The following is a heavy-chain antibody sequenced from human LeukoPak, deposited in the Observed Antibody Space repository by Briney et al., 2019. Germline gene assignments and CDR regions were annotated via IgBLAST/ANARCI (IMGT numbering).Heavy chain of an antibody. CDR2: IYHSGST. Sequence: SESLSLTCAVSGGSISSGGYSWSWIRQPPGKGLEWIGYIYHSGSTYYNPSLKSRVTISVDRSKNQFSLKLSSVTAADTAVYYCARVGDWFDPWGQGTLVTVSS. CDR3: ARVGDWFDP. J-gene: IGHJ5*02. V-gene: IGHV4-30-2*01. CDR1: GGSISSGGYS.